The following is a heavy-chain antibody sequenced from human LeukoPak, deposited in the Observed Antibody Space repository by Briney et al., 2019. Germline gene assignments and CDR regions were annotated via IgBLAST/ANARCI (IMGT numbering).Heavy chain of an antibody. CDR3: ARHVSSAALPDY. CDR1: GGSISSYY. D-gene: IGHD2-2*01. V-gene: IGHV4-59*08. J-gene: IGHJ4*02. CDR2: IYYSGST. Sequence: SETLSLTCTVSGGSISSYYWSWIRQPPGKGLEWIGYIYYSGSTNYNPSLKSRVTISVDTSKNQFSLRLSSVTAADTAVYYCARHVSSAALPDYWGQGTLVTVSS.